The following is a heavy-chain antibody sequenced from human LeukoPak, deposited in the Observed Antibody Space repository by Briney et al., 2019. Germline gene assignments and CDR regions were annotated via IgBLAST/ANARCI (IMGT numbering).Heavy chain of an antibody. CDR2: ISSTGGTT. CDR1: GITFSSYG. CDR3: AKIAAASLNFDY. J-gene: IGHJ4*02. V-gene: IGHV3-23*01. D-gene: IGHD6-13*01. Sequence: PGGTLRLSCAASGITFSSYGVSWVRQAPGKGLEWVSSISSTGGTTYYADSVKGRFTISRDNSKNTLYLQMNSLRAEDTAVYYCAKIAAASLNFDYWGQGTLVTVSS.